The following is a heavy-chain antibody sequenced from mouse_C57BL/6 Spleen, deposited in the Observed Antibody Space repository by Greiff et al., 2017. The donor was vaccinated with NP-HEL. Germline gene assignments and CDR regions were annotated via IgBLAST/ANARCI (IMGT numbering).Heavy chain of an antibody. D-gene: IGHD4-1*01. J-gene: IGHJ2*01. CDR1: GYTFTSYW. CDR3: ARSGKVYYFDY. V-gene: IGHV1-64*01. CDR2: IHPNSGST. Sequence: VQLQQSGAELVKPGASVKLSCKASGYTFTSYWMHWVKQRPGQGLEWIGMIHPNSGSTNYNEKFKSKATLTVDKSSSTAYMQLSSLTSEDSAVYYCARSGKVYYFDYWGQGTTLTVSS.